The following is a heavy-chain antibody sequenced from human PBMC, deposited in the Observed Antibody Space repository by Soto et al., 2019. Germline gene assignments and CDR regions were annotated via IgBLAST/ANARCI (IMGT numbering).Heavy chain of an antibody. V-gene: IGHV4-59*02. J-gene: IGHJ4*02. Sequence: SETLSLTCSVSGFSVSSTYWGWVRQSPGKGLEWIGYVYNSGSTIYRPSLKSRITISMDPSKNQFSLRLRSVTAADTAVYYCGRIPYSSASFDYWGQGNLVTVSS. CDR2: VYNSGST. D-gene: IGHD6-19*01. CDR1: GFSVSSTY. CDR3: GRIPYSSASFDY.